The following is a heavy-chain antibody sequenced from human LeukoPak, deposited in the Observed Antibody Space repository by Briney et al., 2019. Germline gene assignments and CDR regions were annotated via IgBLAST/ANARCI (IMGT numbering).Heavy chain of an antibody. D-gene: IGHD1-26*01. CDR1: GGSFSGYY. CDR2: IYYSGST. Sequence: RPSETLSLTCAVYGGSFSGYYWSWIRQPPGKGLEWIGYIYYSGSTYYNPSLKSRVTISVDTSKNQFSLKLSSVTAADTAVYYCASRVGATSWVDYWGQGTLVTVSS. V-gene: IGHV4-30-4*08. CDR3: ASRVGATSWVDY. J-gene: IGHJ4*02.